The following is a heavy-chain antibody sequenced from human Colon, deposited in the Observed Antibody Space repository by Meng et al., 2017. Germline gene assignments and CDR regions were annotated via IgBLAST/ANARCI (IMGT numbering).Heavy chain of an antibody. CDR1: GDSITSTKW. CDR2: IHHSETT. J-gene: IGHJ4*02. Sequence: QVTLQGSGPGLVKPSETLSLTCAVSGDSITSTKWWNWVRQPPGKRLEWIGEIHHSETTNYNPSLESRVTISIDNSKNQFSLKLDSVTAADTAVYYCARVTYDDSRGYYGTDYWGQGTLVTVSS. V-gene: IGHV4-4*02. CDR3: ARVTYDDSRGYYGTDY. D-gene: IGHD3-22*01.